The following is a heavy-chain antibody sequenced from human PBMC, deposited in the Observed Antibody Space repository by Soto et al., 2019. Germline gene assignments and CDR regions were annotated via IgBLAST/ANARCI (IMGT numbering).Heavy chain of an antibody. CDR2: IYWDDDK. J-gene: IGHJ5*02. Sequence: QITLKESGPTLVKPTQTLTLTCTFSGFSLSTSGVGVGWIRQPPGKALEWLALIYWDDDKRYSPSLKSRLTITKDTSQNQVVLTMTNMDPVDTATYYCAHSPTVTTGEWFDPWGQGTLVTVSS. V-gene: IGHV2-5*02. CDR1: GFSLSTSGVG. D-gene: IGHD4-17*01. CDR3: AHSPTVTTGEWFDP.